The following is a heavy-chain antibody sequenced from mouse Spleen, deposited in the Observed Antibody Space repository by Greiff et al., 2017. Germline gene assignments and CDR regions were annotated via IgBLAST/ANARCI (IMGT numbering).Heavy chain of an antibody. CDR1: GFTFSDYG. D-gene: IGHD1-2*01. V-gene: IGHV5-17*01. J-gene: IGHJ2*01. Sequence: EVKLVESGGGLVKPGGSLKLSCAASGFTFSDYGMHWVRQAPEKGLEWVAYISSGSSTIYYADTVKGRFTISRDNAKNTLFLQMTSLRSEDTAMYYCARTLRLLFDYWGQGTTLTVSS. CDR3: ARTLRLLFDY. CDR2: ISSGSSTI.